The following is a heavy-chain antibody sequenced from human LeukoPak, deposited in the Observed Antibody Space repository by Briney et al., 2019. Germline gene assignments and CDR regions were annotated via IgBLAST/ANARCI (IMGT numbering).Heavy chain of an antibody. D-gene: IGHD3-10*01. V-gene: IGHV4-34*01. CDR3: ARRYYYNLGSFPFDF. Sequence: KASETLSLTCAVSGGPFSGYFWSWIRQSSGKGLEWIGEIHNSGTTNYNPSLNSRVTTSEDTSKNQFYLNLSSVTAADTAVYYCARRYYYNLGSFPFDFWGQGTLVTVSS. J-gene: IGHJ4*02. CDR2: IHNSGTT. CDR1: GGPFSGYF.